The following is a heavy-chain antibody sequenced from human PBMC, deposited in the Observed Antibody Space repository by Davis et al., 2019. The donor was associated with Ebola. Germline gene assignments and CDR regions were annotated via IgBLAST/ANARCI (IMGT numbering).Heavy chain of an antibody. CDR1: GFTFSSYG. D-gene: IGHD6-13*01. CDR3: ARIAAGH. CDR2: ISYDGSKK. V-gene: IGHV3-30*03. J-gene: IGHJ4*02. Sequence: GGSLRLSCAASGFTFSSYGMHWVRQAPGKGLEWVAVISYDGSKKFYADSVKGRFSISRDNSKNTLYLQMNSLRAEDTAVYYCARIAAGHWGQGTLVTVSS.